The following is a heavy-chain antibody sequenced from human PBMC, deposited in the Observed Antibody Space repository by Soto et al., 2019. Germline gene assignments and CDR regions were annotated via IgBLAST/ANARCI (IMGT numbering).Heavy chain of an antibody. D-gene: IGHD6-19*01. Sequence: GGSLRLSCAASGFTFSSYGMHWVRQAPGKGLEWVAVISYDGSNKYYADSVKGRFTISRDNSKNTLYLQMNSLRAEDTAVYYCAKDQGPYSSGWYDSWYWFDPWGQGTLVTVSS. CDR3: AKDQGPYSSGWYDSWYWFDP. CDR2: ISYDGSNK. J-gene: IGHJ5*02. V-gene: IGHV3-30*18. CDR1: GFTFSSYG.